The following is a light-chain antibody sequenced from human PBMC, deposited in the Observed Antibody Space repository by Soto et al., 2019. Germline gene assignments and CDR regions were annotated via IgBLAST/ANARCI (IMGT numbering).Light chain of an antibody. V-gene: IGKV1-12*01. CDR1: QDITKF. CDR3: KQSYSTPNT. J-gene: IGKJ5*01. CDR2: GAS. Sequence: DIQMTQSPSSVSASVGDIITIIFRASQDITKFLASYQQTPGKAPKLLIRGASTLHSGVPSSFSGSLSVTDFTLPISSLQPEVFATYSSKQSYSTPNTSGQGTRL.